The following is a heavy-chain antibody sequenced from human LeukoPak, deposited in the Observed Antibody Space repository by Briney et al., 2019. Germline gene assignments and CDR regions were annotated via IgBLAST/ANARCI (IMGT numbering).Heavy chain of an antibody. CDR2: ISAYNGNT. CDR1: GYTFTSYG. V-gene: IGHV1-18*01. CDR3: ARDQWFGELFRDAFDT. D-gene: IGHD3-10*01. J-gene: IGHJ3*02. Sequence: ASVKVSCKASGYTFTSYGISWVRQAPGQGLEWMGWISAYNGNTNYAQRLQGRVTMTTDTSTSTAYMELRSLRSDDTAVYYCARDQWFGELFRDAFDTWGQGTMVTVSS.